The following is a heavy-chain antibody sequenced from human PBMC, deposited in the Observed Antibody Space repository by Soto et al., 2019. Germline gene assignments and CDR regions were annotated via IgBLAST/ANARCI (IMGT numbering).Heavy chain of an antibody. D-gene: IGHD1-1*01. CDR1: GGSMTSGDQY. V-gene: IGHV4-31*03. Sequence: TLSVTGTVTGGSMTSGDQYWTWIRHRPGEGLEWFGYINHMGSLYYNPSLKSRVSMSVDTSKNQFSLNLSSVTAADTAVYYCARELPQRQGRNMDVWGQGTTVTVSS. J-gene: IGHJ6*02. CDR2: INHMGSL. CDR3: ARELPQRQGRNMDV.